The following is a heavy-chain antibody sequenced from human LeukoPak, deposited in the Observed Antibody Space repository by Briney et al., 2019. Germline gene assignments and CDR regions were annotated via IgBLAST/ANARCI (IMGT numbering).Heavy chain of an antibody. CDR2: IWFDGSKN. Sequence: GGSLRLSCAASGXTFSRHGVHWVRQAPGKGLEWVAAIWFDGSKNYYADSVKGRFTISRDNTKNTLYLQMNYLRADDTAVYFCARYYGDYGGFDYWGQGTLVTVSS. CDR1: GXTFSRHG. J-gene: IGHJ4*02. CDR3: ARYYGDYGGFDY. D-gene: IGHD4-17*01. V-gene: IGHV3-33*01.